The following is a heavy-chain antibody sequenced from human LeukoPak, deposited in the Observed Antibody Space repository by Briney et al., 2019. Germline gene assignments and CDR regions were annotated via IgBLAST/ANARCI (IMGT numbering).Heavy chain of an antibody. CDR2: INHSGST. CDR3: ARDPYSDYGHPFDY. D-gene: IGHD4-11*01. J-gene: IGHJ4*02. Sequence: PSETLSLTCAVYGGSFSGYHWSWIRQPPGKGLEWIGEINHSGSTNYNPSLKGRVTISVDTSKNQFSLKLSSVTAADTAVYYCARDPYSDYGHPFDYWGQGTLVTVSS. CDR1: GGSFSGYH. V-gene: IGHV4-34*01.